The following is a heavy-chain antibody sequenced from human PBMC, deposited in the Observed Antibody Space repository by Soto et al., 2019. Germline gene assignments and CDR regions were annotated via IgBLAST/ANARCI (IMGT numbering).Heavy chain of an antibody. CDR3: AKAFYHFWSASDY. J-gene: IGHJ4*02. CDR1: GFTFSNYA. V-gene: IGHV3-23*02. CDR2: ISGSGGST. D-gene: IGHD3-3*01. Sequence: GGSLRLSCAASGFTFSNYAMSWVRQAPGKGLEWVSGISGSGGSTNISGSGGNTRYADSVKGRFTISRDNSKNTLYLQMNSLRAEDTAVYYCAKAFYHFWSASDYWGQGTLVTVSS.